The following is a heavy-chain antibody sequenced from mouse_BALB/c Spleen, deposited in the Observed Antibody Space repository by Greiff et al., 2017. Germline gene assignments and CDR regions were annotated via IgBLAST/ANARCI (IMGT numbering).Heavy chain of an antibody. CDR2: ISSGGSYT. Sequence: EVQVVESGGDLVKPGGSLKLSCAASGFTFSSYGMSWVRQTPDKRLEWVATISSGGSYTYYPDSVKGRFTISRDNAKNTLYLQMSSLKSEDTAMYYCARHSSYDYDVTYYFDYWGQGTTLTVSS. J-gene: IGHJ2*01. CDR1: GFTFSSYG. D-gene: IGHD2-4*01. CDR3: ARHSSYDYDVTYYFDY. V-gene: IGHV5-6*01.